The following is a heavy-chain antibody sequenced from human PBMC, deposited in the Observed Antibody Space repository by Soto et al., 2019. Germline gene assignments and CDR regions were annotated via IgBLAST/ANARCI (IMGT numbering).Heavy chain of an antibody. CDR3: AKGCPYYDILTGATDYYGMDV. CDR1: GFTFSSYG. Sequence: AGGSLRLSCAASGFTFSSYGMHWVRQAPGKGLEWVAVISYDGSNKYYADSVKGRFTTSRDNSKNTLYLQMNSLRAEDTAVYYCAKGCPYYDILTGATDYYGMDVWGQGTTVTVSS. CDR2: ISYDGSNK. D-gene: IGHD3-9*01. J-gene: IGHJ6*02. V-gene: IGHV3-30*18.